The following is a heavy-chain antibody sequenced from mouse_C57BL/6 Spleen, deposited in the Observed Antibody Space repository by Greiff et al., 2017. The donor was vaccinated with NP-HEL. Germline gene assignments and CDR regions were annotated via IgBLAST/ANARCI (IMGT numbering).Heavy chain of an antibody. D-gene: IGHD2-4*01. CDR2: ISSGGSYT. Sequence: EVKLVESGGDLVKPGGSLKLSCAASGFTFSSYGMSWVRQTPDKRLEWVATISSGGSYTYYPDSVKGRFTISRDNAKNTLYLQMSSLKSEDTAMYYCARGDYDYDRGYFDVWGTGTTVTVSS. CDR1: GFTFSSYG. CDR3: ARGDYDYDRGYFDV. J-gene: IGHJ1*03. V-gene: IGHV5-6*01.